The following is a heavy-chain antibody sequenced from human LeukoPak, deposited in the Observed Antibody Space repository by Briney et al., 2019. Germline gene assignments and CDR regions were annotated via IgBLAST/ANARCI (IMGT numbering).Heavy chain of an antibody. CDR2: IDHSGIT. D-gene: IGHD3-10*01. J-gene: IGHJ4*02. CDR3: ARASPNGSGSYSY. V-gene: IGHV4-34*01. CDR1: RFTFSSYA. Sequence: GSLRLSCAPSRFTFSSYAMHWSREPPGQGLKWIGEIDHSGITNSNTSRKSRVTISVDTSHPQSSLKLSSVPAAATAVYYCARASPNGSGSYSYCGQGTLVTVSS.